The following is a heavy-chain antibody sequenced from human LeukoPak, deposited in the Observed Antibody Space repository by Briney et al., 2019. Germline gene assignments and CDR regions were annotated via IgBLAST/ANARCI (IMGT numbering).Heavy chain of an antibody. V-gene: IGHV1-46*01. CDR3: ARGSISRTMVRGVILDY. CDR2: INPSHGST. J-gene: IGHJ4*02. CDR1: GYTFTNYY. Sequence: ASVKVSCKASGYTFTNYYMHWVRQAPGQGLEWMGIINPSHGSTIYAQKFQGRVTMTRDTSTSTVYMELSSLRSEDAAVYYCARGSISRTMVRGVILDYWGQGTLVTVSS. D-gene: IGHD3-10*01.